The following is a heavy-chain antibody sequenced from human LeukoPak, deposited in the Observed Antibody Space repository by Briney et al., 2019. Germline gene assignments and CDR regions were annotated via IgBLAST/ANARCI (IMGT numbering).Heavy chain of an antibody. CDR3: ARGLLRFLEWFPLYFDY. D-gene: IGHD3-3*01. V-gene: IGHV4-39*01. J-gene: IGHJ4*02. Sequence: PSETLSLTCTVSGGSISSSSYYWGWIRQPPGKGLEWIGSIYYSGSTYYNPSLKSRVTISVDTSKNQFSLKLSSVTAADTAVYYCARGLLRFLEWFPLYFDYWGQGTLVTVSS. CDR1: GGSISSSSYY. CDR2: IYYSGST.